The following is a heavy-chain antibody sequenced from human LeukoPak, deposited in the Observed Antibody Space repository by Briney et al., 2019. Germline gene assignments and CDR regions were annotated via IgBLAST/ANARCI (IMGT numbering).Heavy chain of an antibody. J-gene: IGHJ3*02. CDR1: GGSISSYH. V-gene: IGHV4-59*01. D-gene: IGHD3-22*01. Sequence: PSETLSLTCTVSGGSISSYHWSWIRQPPGKGLECIGYIYSSGSTNYNPSLKSRVTISVDTSKNQFSLKLSSVTAADTAVYYCARARNYYDSSGIYEGDAFDIWGQGTMVTVTS. CDR2: IYSSGST. CDR3: ARARNYYDSSGIYEGDAFDI.